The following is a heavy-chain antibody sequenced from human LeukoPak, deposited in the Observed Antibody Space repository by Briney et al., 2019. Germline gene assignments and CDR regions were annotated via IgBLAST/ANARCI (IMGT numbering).Heavy chain of an antibody. V-gene: IGHV3-15*01. CDR2: IKSKTDGGTT. CDR3: TTVPYYYGSGSWNWFDP. CDR1: GFTFSNAW. Sequence: GGSLRLSCAASGFTFSNAWMSWVRQAPGKGLEWVGRIKSKTDGGTTDYAAPVKGRFTISRDDSKNTLYLQMNSLKTEDTVVYYCTTVPYYYGSGSWNWFDPWGQGTLVTVSS. D-gene: IGHD3-10*01. J-gene: IGHJ5*02.